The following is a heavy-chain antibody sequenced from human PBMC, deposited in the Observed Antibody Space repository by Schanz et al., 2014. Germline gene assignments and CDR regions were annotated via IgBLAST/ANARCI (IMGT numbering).Heavy chain of an antibody. D-gene: IGHD6-13*01. CDR1: GYSFISHA. CDR2: INAANGNT. Sequence: QVQLVQSGDEVKKPGASVKVSCKASGYSFISHAIHWVRQAPGQRLEWMGWINAANGNTRYSQKFQGRVTITRDTLASTAYMEVSSLRSEDTAVYYCARSGSSNWYFFDYWGQGTLVTVSS. V-gene: IGHV1-3*01. CDR3: ARSGSSNWYFFDY. J-gene: IGHJ4*02.